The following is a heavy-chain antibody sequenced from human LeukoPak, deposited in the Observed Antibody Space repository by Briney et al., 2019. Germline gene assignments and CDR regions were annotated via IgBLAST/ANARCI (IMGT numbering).Heavy chain of an antibody. CDR3: ARRKQQLVHSHYYYYYMDV. V-gene: IGHV4-34*01. Sequence: SETLSLTCAVYGGSFSGYYWSWIRQPPGKGLEWIGEINHSGSTNYNPSLKSRVTISVDTSKNQFSLKLSSVTAADTAVYYCARRKQQLVHSHYYYYYMDVWGKGTTVTISS. D-gene: IGHD6-13*01. J-gene: IGHJ6*03. CDR2: INHSGST. CDR1: GGSFSGYY.